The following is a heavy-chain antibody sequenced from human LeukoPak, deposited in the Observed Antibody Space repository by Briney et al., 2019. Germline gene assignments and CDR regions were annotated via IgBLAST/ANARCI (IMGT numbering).Heavy chain of an antibody. J-gene: IGHJ5*02. Sequence: GGSLRLSCAASGFTFSSYAMSWVRQAPGKGLEWVSAVSGSGGYTYYADSVKGRFTISRDNSKSTLYLQMNSLRAEDTAFYYCAKDNKLELLLPWFDPWGQGTLVTVSS. V-gene: IGHV3-23*01. CDR2: VSGSGGYT. CDR3: AKDNKLELLLPWFDP. D-gene: IGHD1-7*01. CDR1: GFTFSSYA.